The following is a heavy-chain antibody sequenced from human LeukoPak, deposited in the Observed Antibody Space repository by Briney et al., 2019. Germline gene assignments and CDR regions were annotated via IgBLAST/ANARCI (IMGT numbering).Heavy chain of an antibody. CDR2: IYTSGST. J-gene: IGHJ6*03. Sequence: SETLSLTCTVSGGSISTYYWSWIRQPAGRGLEWIGRIYTSGSTNYNPSLKSRVTMSVDTSKNQFSLKLSSVTAADTAVYYCARVPYYYYYMDVWGKGTTVTVSS. CDR1: GGSISTYY. V-gene: IGHV4-4*07. CDR3: ARVPYYYYYMDV.